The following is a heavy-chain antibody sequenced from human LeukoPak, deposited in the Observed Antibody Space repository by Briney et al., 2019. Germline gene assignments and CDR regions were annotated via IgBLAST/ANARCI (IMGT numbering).Heavy chain of an antibody. Sequence: SQTLSLTCAISGDSVSSNNAAWNWIRQSPSRGLEWLGRTYYRSKWFNEYAISMKSRITINPDTSKNQFSLQLNSLTPEDTAVYFCAREGGYSGYDFYFDYWGQGTLVTVSS. CDR3: AREGGYSGYDFYFDY. D-gene: IGHD5-12*01. CDR1: GDSVSSNNAA. J-gene: IGHJ4*02. CDR2: TYYRSKWFN. V-gene: IGHV6-1*01.